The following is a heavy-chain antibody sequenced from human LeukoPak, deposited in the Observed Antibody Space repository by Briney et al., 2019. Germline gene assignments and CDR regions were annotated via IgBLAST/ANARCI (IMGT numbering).Heavy chain of an antibody. Sequence: SETLSLTCTVSGGSISSGSYYWSWIRQPAGKGLEWIGRIYTSGSTNYNPSLKSRVTISVDTSKNQFSLKLSSVTAADTAVYYCASEPSIAARNYYYYMDVWGKGTTVTVSS. J-gene: IGHJ6*03. CDR2: IYTSGST. CDR1: GGSISSGSYY. CDR3: ASEPSIAARNYYYYMDV. V-gene: IGHV4-61*02. D-gene: IGHD6-6*01.